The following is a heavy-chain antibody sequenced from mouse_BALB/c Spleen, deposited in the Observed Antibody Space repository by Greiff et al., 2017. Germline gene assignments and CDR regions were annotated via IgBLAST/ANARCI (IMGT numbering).Heavy chain of an antibody. CDR2: IRLKSNNYAT. J-gene: IGHJ2*01. V-gene: IGHV6-6*02. Sequence: DVMLVESGGGLVQPGGSMKLSCVASGFTFSNYWMNWVRQSPEKGLEWVAEIRLKSNNYATHYAESVKGRFTISRDDSKSSVYLQMNNLRAEDTGIYYCTRRLAATFDYWGQGTTLTVSS. CDR3: TRRLAATFDY. CDR1: GFTFSNYW. D-gene: IGHD1-1*01.